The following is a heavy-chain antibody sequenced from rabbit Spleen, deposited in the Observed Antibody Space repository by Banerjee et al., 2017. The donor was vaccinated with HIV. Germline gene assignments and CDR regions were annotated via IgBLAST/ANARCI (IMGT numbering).Heavy chain of an antibody. Sequence: QLKETGGGLVQPGGSLTLSCKASGFDFSSYYMSWVRQAPGKGLEWIGIIYAGKGSTDYASWVNGRFTISSDNAQNTVDLQMNSLTAADTATYFCARDSGWEYYYGMDLWGPGTLVTVS. CDR1: GFDFSSYY. CDR3: ARDSGWEYYYGMDL. J-gene: IGHJ6*01. D-gene: IGHD4-1*01. CDR2: IYAGKGST. V-gene: IGHV1S7*01.